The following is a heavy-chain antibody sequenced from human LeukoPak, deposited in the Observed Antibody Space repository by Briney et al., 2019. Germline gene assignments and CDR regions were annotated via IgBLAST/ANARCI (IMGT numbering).Heavy chain of an antibody. CDR3: ATGLTMVRGVTPRD. J-gene: IGHJ4*02. CDR2: INPNSGGT. D-gene: IGHD3-10*01. CDR1: GGTFSSYA. Sequence: GASVKVSCKASGGTFSSYAISWVRQAPGQGLEWMGWINPNSGGTNYAQKFQGRVTMTRDTSISTAYMELSRLRSDDTAVYYCATGLTMVRGVTPRDWGQGTLVTVSS. V-gene: IGHV1-2*02.